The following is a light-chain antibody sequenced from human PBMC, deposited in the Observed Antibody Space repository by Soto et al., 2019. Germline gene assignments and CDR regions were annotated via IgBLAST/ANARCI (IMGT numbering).Light chain of an antibody. V-gene: IGLV2-14*01. CDR1: SSDVGGYNY. Sequence: QSVLTQPASVSGSPGQSITISCTGTSSDVGGYNYVSWYQQHPGKAPKLMIYDVSNRPSGVSNRFSGSKSGNTASLTISGLQAEDEADYYCISYTSSSTLYVFGTGTKLTVL. J-gene: IGLJ1*01. CDR2: DVS. CDR3: ISYTSSSTLYV.